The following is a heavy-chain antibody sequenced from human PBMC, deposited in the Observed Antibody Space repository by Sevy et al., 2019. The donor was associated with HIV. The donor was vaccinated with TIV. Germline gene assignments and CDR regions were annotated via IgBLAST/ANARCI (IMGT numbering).Heavy chain of an antibody. J-gene: IGHJ4*01. D-gene: IGHD2-8*01. CDR2: LSFGCGEI. Sequence: GGSLRLSCAASGFTFSKYSMSWVRQPPGKGLEWVSTLSFGCGEINYADSVKGRFTISRDNSKSSVYLQMNNLRPEDTAVYYCARGGGTKPHDYWGHGTLVTVSS. CDR3: ARGGGTKPHDY. CDR1: GFTFSKYS. V-gene: IGHV3-23*01.